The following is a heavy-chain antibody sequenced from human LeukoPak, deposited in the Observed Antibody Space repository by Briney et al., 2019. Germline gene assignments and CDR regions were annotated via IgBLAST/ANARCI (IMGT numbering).Heavy chain of an antibody. CDR1: GFSFTSYG. V-gene: IGHV3-33*01. D-gene: IGHD4-23*01. J-gene: IGHJ4*02. CDR3: ARVSESGNSDY. CDR2: IWYDGTNK. Sequence: PGRSLRLSCAASGFSFTSYGMHWVRQAPGKGLEWVAVIWYDGTNKYCADSVKGRFTISRDTSNNMLYLQMNSLRAEDTAVYYCARVSESGNSDYWGQGTLVTVSS.